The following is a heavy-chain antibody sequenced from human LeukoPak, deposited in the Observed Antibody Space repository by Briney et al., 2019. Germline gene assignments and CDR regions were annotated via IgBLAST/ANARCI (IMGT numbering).Heavy chain of an antibody. CDR1: GGSISSYY. D-gene: IGHD2-15*01. Sequence: SETLSLTCTVSGGSISSYYWSWIRQPPGKGLEWIGSIHYSGSTYYNPSLQSRVTISIDTSKNQFSLKLRFVTAADTAVYYCARVRCSGGSCPYYYYYMDVWGKGTTVTVSS. CDR2: IHYSGST. CDR3: ARVRCSGGSCPYYYYYMDV. J-gene: IGHJ6*03. V-gene: IGHV4-39*07.